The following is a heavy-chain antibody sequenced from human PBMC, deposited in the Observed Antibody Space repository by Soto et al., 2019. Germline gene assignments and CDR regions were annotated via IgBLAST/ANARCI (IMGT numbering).Heavy chain of an antibody. V-gene: IGHV3-21*01. Sequence: GGSLRLSCAASGFTFSSYSMNWVRQAPGKGLEWVSSISSSSSYIYYADSVKGRFTISRDNAKNSLYLQMNSLRAEDTAVYYCARDFVVVVAATVPDAFDIWGQGTMVTVSS. J-gene: IGHJ3*02. CDR1: GFTFSSYS. CDR3: ARDFVVVVAATVPDAFDI. CDR2: ISSSSSYI. D-gene: IGHD2-15*01.